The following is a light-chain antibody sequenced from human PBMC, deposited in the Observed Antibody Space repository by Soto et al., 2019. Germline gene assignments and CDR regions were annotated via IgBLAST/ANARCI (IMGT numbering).Light chain of an antibody. J-gene: IGKJ2*01. V-gene: IGKV1-5*03. CDR1: QSISSW. Sequence: DIQMTQSPSTLSASVGDRVTITCRASQSISSWLAWYQQKPGKAPKLLIYKASSLESGVPSRFSGSGSGTEFTLTISSLQPDDFATYYCQQSKGAPRHNCGEATKVDIK. CDR3: QQSKGAPRHN. CDR2: KAS.